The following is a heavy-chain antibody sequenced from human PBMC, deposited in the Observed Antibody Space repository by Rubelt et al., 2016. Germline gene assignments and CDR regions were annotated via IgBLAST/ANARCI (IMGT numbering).Heavy chain of an antibody. CDR1: GFTFSSYA. D-gene: IGHD6-19*01. J-gene: IGHJ4*02. CDR3: ARSVGAGVAGYPFDY. Sequence: VQPGGSLRLSCAASGFTFSSYAMNWVRQAPGKGLEWVSAISGSGGSTYYADSVKGRFTISRDNSKNTLYLQMNSLRAEDTAVYYCARSVGAGVAGYPFDYWGQGTLVTVSS. V-gene: IGHV3-23*01. CDR2: ISGSGGST.